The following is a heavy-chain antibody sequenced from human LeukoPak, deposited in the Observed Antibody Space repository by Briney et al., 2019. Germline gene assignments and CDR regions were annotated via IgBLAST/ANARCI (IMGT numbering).Heavy chain of an antibody. J-gene: IGHJ4*02. D-gene: IGHD6-13*01. CDR2: INHSGST. CDR3: ARVRYTGYSSSWYYFDY. Sequence: SETLSLTCAVYGGSFSGYYWSWIRQPPGKGLEWIGEINHSGSTSYNPSLKSRVTISVDTSKNQFSLKLSSVTAADTAVYYCARVRYTGYSSSWYYFDYWGQGTLVTVSS. V-gene: IGHV4-34*01. CDR1: GGSFSGYY.